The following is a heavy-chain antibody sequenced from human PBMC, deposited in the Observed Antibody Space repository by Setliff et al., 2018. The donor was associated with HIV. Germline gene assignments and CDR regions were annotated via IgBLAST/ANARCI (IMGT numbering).Heavy chain of an antibody. CDR3: ARHIVVVVAATRFDY. CDR1: GGTFRSHE. Sequence: ASVKVSCKASGGTFRSHEISWVRQAPGQGLEWMGGIVPILNTGNYAPKFQGRVTITADESASTAYMELSSLRSEDTAVYYCARHIVVVVAATRFDYWGQGTLVTVSS. D-gene: IGHD2-15*01. CDR2: IVPILNTG. J-gene: IGHJ4*02. V-gene: IGHV1-69*13.